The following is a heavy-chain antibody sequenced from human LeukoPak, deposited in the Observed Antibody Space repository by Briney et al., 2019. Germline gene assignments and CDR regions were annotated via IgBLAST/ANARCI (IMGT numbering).Heavy chain of an antibody. J-gene: IGHJ5*02. V-gene: IGHV4-34*01. CDR1: GGSFSGYY. CDR3: ARHTISGFDP. CDR2: INHSGST. D-gene: IGHD3-3*02. Sequence: SETLSLTCAVYGGSFSGYYWSWIRQPPGKGLEWIGEINHSGSTNYNPSLKSRVTISVDTSKNQFSLKLSSVTAADTAVYYCARHTISGFDPLGQGTLVTVSS.